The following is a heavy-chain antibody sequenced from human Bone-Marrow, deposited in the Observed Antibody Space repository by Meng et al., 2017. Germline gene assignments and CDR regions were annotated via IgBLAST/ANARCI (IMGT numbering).Heavy chain of an antibody. CDR3: ARDEDISAAGKLFGDY. Sequence: VRGGQLGPEVKKPGASVKVSCKPSGYNFPDYYIHWVRQAPGQGLEWMGRIDPKNGDTHYAQKFQGRVTMTGDTSISTAYMDLSGLRSDDTAVYYCARDEDISAAGKLFGDYWGQGTLVTVSS. V-gene: IGHV1-2*06. CDR1: GYNFPDYY. J-gene: IGHJ4*02. D-gene: IGHD6-13*01. CDR2: IDPKNGDT.